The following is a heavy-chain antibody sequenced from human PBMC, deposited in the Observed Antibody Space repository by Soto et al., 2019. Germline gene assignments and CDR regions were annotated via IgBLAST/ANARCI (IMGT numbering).Heavy chain of an antibody. D-gene: IGHD4-17*01. CDR2: IYYSGST. V-gene: IGHV4-59*01. J-gene: IGHJ4*02. Sequence: PSETLSLTCTVSGGSISSYYWSWIRQPPGKGLEWIGYIYYSGSTNYNPSLKSRVTISVDTSKNQFSLKLSSVTAADTAVYYCARDSDDYAPLFDYWGQGTLVTVS. CDR3: ARDSDDYAPLFDY. CDR1: GGSISSYY.